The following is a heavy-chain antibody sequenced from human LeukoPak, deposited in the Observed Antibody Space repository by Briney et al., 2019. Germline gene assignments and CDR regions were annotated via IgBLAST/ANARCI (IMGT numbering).Heavy chain of an antibody. CDR1: GGTFSSYA. Sequence: ASVKVSCKASGGTFSSYAISWVRQAPGQGLEWMGGIIPIFGTANYAQKFQGRVTITTDESTSTAYMELSSLRSEDTAVCYCARVGIASTGFDYWGQGTLVTVSS. D-gene: IGHD6-13*01. V-gene: IGHV1-69*05. CDR3: ARVGIASTGFDY. CDR2: IIPIFGTA. J-gene: IGHJ4*02.